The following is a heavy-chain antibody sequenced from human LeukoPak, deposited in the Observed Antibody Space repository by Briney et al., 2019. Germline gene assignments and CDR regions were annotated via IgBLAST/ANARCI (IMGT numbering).Heavy chain of an antibody. D-gene: IGHD3-10*01. CDR2: IYYSGST. J-gene: IGHJ4*02. CDR1: GGSISTYY. Sequence: SETLSLTCTVSGGSISTYYWSWIRQPPGEGLEWLGYIYYSGSTYYNPSLKSRVTISVDTSKNQFSLKLSSVTAADTAVYYCARGTRITMVRGVNAAFDYWGQGTLVTVSS. V-gene: IGHV4-59*12. CDR3: ARGTRITMVRGVNAAFDY.